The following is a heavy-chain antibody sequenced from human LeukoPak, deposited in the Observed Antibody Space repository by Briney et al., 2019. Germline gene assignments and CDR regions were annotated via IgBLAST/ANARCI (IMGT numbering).Heavy chain of an antibody. CDR3: AREGIVGATTRYYYYYMDV. Sequence: PGGSLRLSCAASGFTVSSNYMHWVRQAPGKGLEYVSAISSNGGSTYYANSVKGRFTISRDNSKNTLYLQMGSLRAEDMAVYYCAREGIVGATTRYYYYYMDVWGKGTTVTVSS. D-gene: IGHD1-26*01. V-gene: IGHV3-64*01. CDR2: ISSNGGST. CDR1: GFTVSSNY. J-gene: IGHJ6*03.